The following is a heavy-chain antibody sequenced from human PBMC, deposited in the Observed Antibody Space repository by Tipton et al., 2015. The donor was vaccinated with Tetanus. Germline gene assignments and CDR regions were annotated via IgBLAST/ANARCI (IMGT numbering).Heavy chain of an antibody. J-gene: IGHJ4*02. CDR1: GFTFSDFW. D-gene: IGHD1-7*01. CDR2: INNDGGTP. V-gene: IGHV3-74*01. Sequence: SLRLSCSASGFTFSDFWMHWVRRAPGKGLEWVSRINNDGGTPTYADSVRGRFTISRDNAKNTVHLQMNSLTAEDTAVYYCGRALGSGTTVASGHWGQGSLVTVSS. CDR3: GRALGSGTTVASGH.